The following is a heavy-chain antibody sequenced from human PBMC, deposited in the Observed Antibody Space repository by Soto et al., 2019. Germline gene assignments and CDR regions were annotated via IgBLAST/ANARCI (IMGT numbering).Heavy chain of an antibody. CDR3: ARDLVITGTRGLDP. Sequence: GGSLRLSCAASGFTVSSNYMSWVRQAPGKGLEWVSVIYSGGSTYYADSVKGRFTISRDNSKNTLYLQMNSLRAEDTAVYYCARDLVITGTRGLDPWGQGTLVTVSS. J-gene: IGHJ5*02. D-gene: IGHD1-20*01. V-gene: IGHV3-66*01. CDR1: GFTVSSNY. CDR2: IYSGGST.